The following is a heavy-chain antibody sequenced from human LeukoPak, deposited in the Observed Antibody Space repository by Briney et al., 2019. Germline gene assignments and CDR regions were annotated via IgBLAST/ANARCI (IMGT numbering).Heavy chain of an antibody. CDR3: ARDLATRQRTGLYDS. CDR2: IYVDGST. J-gene: IGHJ4*02. CDR1: GICVSSNY. Sequence: GGSLRLSCAASGICVSSNYMSWVRQAPGKGLQWVSVIYVDGSTYYADSVKGRITISRDNSRNTLYLQMNSLRAEDTAVYYCARDLATRQRTGLYDSWGQGALVTVSS. D-gene: IGHD3-16*02. V-gene: IGHV3-66*01.